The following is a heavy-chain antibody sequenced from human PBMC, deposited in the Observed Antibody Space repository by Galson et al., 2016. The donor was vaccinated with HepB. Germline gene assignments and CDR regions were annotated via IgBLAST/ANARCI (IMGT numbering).Heavy chain of an antibody. D-gene: IGHD5-18*01. CDR2: VHHRGTT. Sequence: ETLSLTCVVYGASISDHYWSWIRQSPGKGLEWVGEVHHRGTTNYNPSLKSRVTMSADTSKNQFSVKLTSVTAADTAVYYCARVGGGLPEWLPLDYWGQGTLVTVSS. V-gene: IGHV4-34*01. CDR3: ARVGGGLPEWLPLDY. CDR1: GASISDHY. J-gene: IGHJ4*02.